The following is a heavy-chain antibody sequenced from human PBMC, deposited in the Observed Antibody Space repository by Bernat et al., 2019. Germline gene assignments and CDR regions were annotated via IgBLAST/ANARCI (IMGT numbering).Heavy chain of an antibody. Sequence: EVQLVESGGGLVQPGGSLRLSCAASGFTFSGYWMGWVRQAPGKGLEWVANINEDGSEKYYVDSVKGRFTIPRDNAKNSLYLQMNSLRAEDTAVYYCARDQWRIFDYWGQGTLVPVSS. CDR2: INEDGSEK. D-gene: IGHD6-19*01. J-gene: IGHJ4*02. CDR1: GFTFSGYW. CDR3: ARDQWRIFDY. V-gene: IGHV3-7*03.